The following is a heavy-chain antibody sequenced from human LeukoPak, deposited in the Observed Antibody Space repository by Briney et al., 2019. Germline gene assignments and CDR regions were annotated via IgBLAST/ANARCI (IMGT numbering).Heavy chain of an antibody. CDR3: ARRRAAAGTLNWFDP. CDR2: IYPGDSDT. CDR1: GYSFTSYW. Sequence: GESLKISCKGSGYSFTSYWIGWVRQMPGKGLEWMGIIYPGDSDTRYSPSFQGQDTISADKSISTAYPQWSSLKASDTAMYYCARRRAAAGTLNWFDPWGQGTLVTVSS. V-gene: IGHV5-51*01. J-gene: IGHJ5*02. D-gene: IGHD6-13*01.